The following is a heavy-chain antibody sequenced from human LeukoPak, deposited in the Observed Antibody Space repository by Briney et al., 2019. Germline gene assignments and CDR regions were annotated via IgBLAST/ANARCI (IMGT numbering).Heavy chain of an antibody. J-gene: IGHJ4*02. V-gene: IGHV4-34*01. CDR3: ARHLYYYDSSGYYPDY. CDR2: IYYSGST. Sequence: NTSETLSLTCAVYGGSFSGYYWSWIRQPPGKGLEWIGSIYYSGSTYYNPSLKSRVTISVDTSKNQFSLKLSSVTAADTAVYYCARHLYYYDSSGYYPDYWGQGTLVTVSS. CDR1: GGSFSGYY. D-gene: IGHD3-22*01.